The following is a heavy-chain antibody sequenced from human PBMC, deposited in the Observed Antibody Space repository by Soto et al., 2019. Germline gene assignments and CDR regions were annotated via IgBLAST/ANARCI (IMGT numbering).Heavy chain of an antibody. CDR3: ARLGYGPRWYFDY. V-gene: IGHV4-61*05. CDR2: IYYSGST. Sequence: PSETLSLTCTFSGDTISSSKYYWTWIRQPPGKGLEWIGYIYYSGSTNYNPSLKSRVTISVDTSKNQFSLNLRSVTAADTAVYYCARLGYGPRWYFDYWGQGTLVTVSS. D-gene: IGHD5-12*01. CDR1: GDTISSSKYY. J-gene: IGHJ4*02.